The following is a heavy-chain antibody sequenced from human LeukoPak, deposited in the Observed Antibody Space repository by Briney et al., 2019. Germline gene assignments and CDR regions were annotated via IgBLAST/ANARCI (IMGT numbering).Heavy chain of an antibody. V-gene: IGHV1-46*01. CDR2: INPSGGST. Sequence: GASVKVSCKASGYTFTSYYMHWVRQAPGQGLEWMGIINPSGGSTSYAQKFQGRVTMTRDTSTSTVYMELSSLRSEDTAVYYCARETRRLYYEDYYGMDVWGQGTTVTVSS. CDR3: ARETRRLYYEDYYGMDV. CDR1: GYTFTSYY. D-gene: IGHD3-16*01. J-gene: IGHJ6*02.